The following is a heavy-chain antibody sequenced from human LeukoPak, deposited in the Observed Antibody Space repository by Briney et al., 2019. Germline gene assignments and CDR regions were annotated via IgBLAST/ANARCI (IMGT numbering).Heavy chain of an antibody. Sequence: SETLSLTCTVSGGSISNNFWSWIRQPPGKGLEWIGYIHYSGSATYNPSLKSRVTISVDTSKNQFSLKLSSVTAADTAVYYCARVNSDAFDIWGQGTMVTVSS. J-gene: IGHJ3*02. V-gene: IGHV4-59*01. D-gene: IGHD4-23*01. CDR2: IHYSGSA. CDR1: GGSISNNF. CDR3: ARVNSDAFDI.